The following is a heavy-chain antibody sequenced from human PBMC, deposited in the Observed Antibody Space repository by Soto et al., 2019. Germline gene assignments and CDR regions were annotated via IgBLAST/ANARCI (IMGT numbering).Heavy chain of an antibody. CDR2: ISSSSSYI. Sequence: EVQLVESGGGLVKPGGSLRLSCAASGFTFSSYSMNWVRQAPGKGLEWVSSISSSSSYIYYADSVKGRFTISRDNAKNSLYLQMNSLRAEDTAVYYCARTGRSSRGLWLRDEDYYYYGMDVWGQGTTVTVSS. D-gene: IGHD5-18*01. V-gene: IGHV3-21*01. CDR1: GFTFSSYS. J-gene: IGHJ6*02. CDR3: ARTGRSSRGLWLRDEDYYYYGMDV.